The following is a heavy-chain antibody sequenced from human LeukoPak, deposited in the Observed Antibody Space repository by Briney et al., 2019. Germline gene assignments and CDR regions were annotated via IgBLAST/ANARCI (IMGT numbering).Heavy chain of an antibody. J-gene: IGHJ4*02. CDR3: ARGAYCGGDCYSFDY. CDR1: GYTFTGYY. V-gene: IGHV1-2*02. Sequence: ASVKVSCKASGYTFTGYYMHWVRQAPGQGLEWMGWINPNSGGTNYAQKFQGRVTMTRDTSISTAYMELSRLRSDDTAVYYYARGAYCGGDCYSFDYWGQGTLVTVSS. D-gene: IGHD2-21*01. CDR2: INPNSGGT.